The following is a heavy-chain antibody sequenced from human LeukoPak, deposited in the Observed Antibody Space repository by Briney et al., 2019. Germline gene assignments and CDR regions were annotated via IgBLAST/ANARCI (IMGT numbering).Heavy chain of an antibody. V-gene: IGHV3-21*01. CDR1: GFTFSSYS. D-gene: IGHD3-10*01. CDR2: ISSSSSYI. CDR3: ARAYGSGSSGTLDY. J-gene: IGHJ4*02. Sequence: PGGSLRLSCAASGFTFSSYSMNWVRQAPGKGLEWVSSISSSSSYIYYADSVKGQFTISRDNDKNSLYLQMNSLRAEDTAVYYCARAYGSGSSGTLDYWGQGTLVTVSS.